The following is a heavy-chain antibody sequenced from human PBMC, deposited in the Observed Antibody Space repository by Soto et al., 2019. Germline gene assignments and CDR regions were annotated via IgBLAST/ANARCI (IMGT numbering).Heavy chain of an antibody. Sequence: QLQLQESGSGLVKPSQTLSLTCAVSGGSISSVDHSWSWIRQPPGKGLEWVGYIFPRAKTYYNPSLKTRVTLSVDRSKNRVSLRLRAVTAADTAVYYCARGIGVVRRQRYLDSWGQGTLVTVSS. J-gene: IGHJ4*02. D-gene: IGHD3-3*01. V-gene: IGHV4-30-2*01. CDR1: GGSISSVDHS. CDR2: IFPRAKT. CDR3: ARGIGVVRRQRYLDS.